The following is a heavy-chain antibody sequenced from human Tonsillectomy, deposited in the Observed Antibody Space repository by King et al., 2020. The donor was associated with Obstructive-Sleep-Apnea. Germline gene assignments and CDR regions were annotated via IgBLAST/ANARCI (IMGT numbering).Heavy chain of an antibody. CDR1: GYSFTSYW. CDR3: ARRASAATGDFDY. Sequence: QLVQSGAEVKKPGESLKISCKGSGYSFTSYWIGWVRQMTGKGLEWMGIIYPGDSDTRYTPSSQGQVTISADKSISTAYLQWSSLKASDTAMYYCARRASAATGDFDYWGRGTLVTVSS. D-gene: IGHD6-13*01. J-gene: IGHJ4*02. V-gene: IGHV5-51*01. CDR2: IYPGDSDT.